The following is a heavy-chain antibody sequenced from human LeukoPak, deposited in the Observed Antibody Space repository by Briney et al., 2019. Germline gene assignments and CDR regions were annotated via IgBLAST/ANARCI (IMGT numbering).Heavy chain of an antibody. J-gene: IGHJ6*03. Sequence: GGSLRLSCAASGFTFSSYGMHWVRQAPGKGLEWVAVISYDGSNKYYADSVKGRFTISRDNSKNTLYLQMNSLRAEDTAVYYCAKGGSTNSYYYMDVWGKGTTVTVSS. CDR2: ISYDGSNK. CDR3: AKGGSTNSYYYMDV. D-gene: IGHD3-10*01. CDR1: GFTFSSYG. V-gene: IGHV3-30*18.